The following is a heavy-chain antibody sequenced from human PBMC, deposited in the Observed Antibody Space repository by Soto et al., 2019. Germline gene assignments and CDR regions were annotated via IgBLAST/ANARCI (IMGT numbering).Heavy chain of an antibody. Sequence: EVQLSESGGGLVQPGGSLRLSCTASGFIFRNYVMSWVRQAPGKGLEWVSSIIGSGGTTYYTDSVKGRFTISRDNSKNTLFLQINSLRAEDTAVYYCAKRPRELHMYDYWGQGTLVTVSS. CDR2: IIGSGGTT. J-gene: IGHJ4*02. CDR3: AKRPRELHMYDY. CDR1: GFIFRNYV. V-gene: IGHV3-23*01. D-gene: IGHD1-7*01.